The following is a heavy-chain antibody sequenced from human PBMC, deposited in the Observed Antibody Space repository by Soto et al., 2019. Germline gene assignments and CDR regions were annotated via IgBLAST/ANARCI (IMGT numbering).Heavy chain of an antibody. J-gene: IGHJ4*02. V-gene: IGHV2-26*01. CDR3: ARALREGLPIYYFDS. D-gene: IGHD1-26*01. CDR1: GFSLSKARMG. CDR2: IFWKDER. Sequence: QVTLKVSGPVLVKPTETLTLTCTVSGFSLSKARMGVSWIRQPPGKALEWLAHIFWKDERSYNTSLKSRLTIPRDTAKSQVVLTMTNVDPEDTGTYFCARALREGLPIYYFDSWGEGTLVTVSS.